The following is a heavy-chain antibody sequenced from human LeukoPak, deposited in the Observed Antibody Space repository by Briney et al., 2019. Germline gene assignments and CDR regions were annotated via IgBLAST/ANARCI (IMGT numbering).Heavy chain of an antibody. CDR2: ISINADDT. Sequence: GGSLRLSCAASGFTFSSHAMTWVRQAPGKGLQWVSSISINADDTHYADSVKGRFTISRDNSKNTLFLQMSNLRAEDTAIYYCSLVPNFWGQGTLVTVSS. CDR1: GFTFSSHA. D-gene: IGHD2-8*01. V-gene: IGHV3-23*01. J-gene: IGHJ4*02. CDR3: SLVPNF.